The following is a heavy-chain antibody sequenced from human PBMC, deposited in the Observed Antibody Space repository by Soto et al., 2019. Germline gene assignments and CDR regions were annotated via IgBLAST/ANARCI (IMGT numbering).Heavy chain of an antibody. CDR1: GETLNSNP. Sequence: QVQLVQSGAEVKKPGSSLKVSCKVFGETLNSNPIGWVRQAPGQGLEWVGGLVPLSDRTNYAQELQGRVTVTAYGSTSTGYMELSNLKSEDTAVYYCARKSGRDCHSGGGCFSLDVWGQGSLITVSS. CDR3: ARKSGRDCHSGGGCFSLDV. V-gene: IGHV1-69*01. J-gene: IGHJ5*02. CDR2: LVPLSDRT. D-gene: IGHD2-15*01.